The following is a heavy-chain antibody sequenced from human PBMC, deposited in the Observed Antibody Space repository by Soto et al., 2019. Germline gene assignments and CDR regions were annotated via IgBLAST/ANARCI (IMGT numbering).Heavy chain of an antibody. CDR1: GLTFSNFA. D-gene: IGHD1-7*01. CDR2: IGGSSGTT. CDR3: AKFKGFNWNYVFDY. Sequence: GGSLRLSCEVSGLTFSNFAMSWVRQAPGEGLEWAAAIGGSSGTTFYADSVKGRFSISKGFAKNMLYLQMNSVRVEDTAVYYCAKFKGFNWNYVFDYWGRGTLVTVSS. J-gene: IGHJ4*02. V-gene: IGHV3-23*01.